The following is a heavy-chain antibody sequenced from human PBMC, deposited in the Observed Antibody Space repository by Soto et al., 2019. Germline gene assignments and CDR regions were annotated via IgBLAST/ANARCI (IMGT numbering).Heavy chain of an antibody. Sequence: GASVKVSCKASGGTFSSYAISWVRQAPGQGLEWMGGIIPIFGTANYAQKFQGRVTITADESTSTAYMELSSLRSEDTAVYYCARGSGGSYNKNWFDPWGQGTLVTVSS. D-gene: IGHD1-26*01. CDR2: IIPIFGTA. CDR1: GGTFSSYA. V-gene: IGHV1-69*13. CDR3: ARGSGGSYNKNWFDP. J-gene: IGHJ5*02.